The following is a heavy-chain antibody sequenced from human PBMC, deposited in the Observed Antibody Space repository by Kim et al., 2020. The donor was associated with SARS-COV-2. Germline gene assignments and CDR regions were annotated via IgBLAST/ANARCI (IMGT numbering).Heavy chain of an antibody. CDR3: AKCRHHTDNDRGF. D-gene: IGHD2-15*01. Sequence: GGSLRLSCAASGFTFSSYALSWVRQAPGKGLEWVSSIGGSGSVTSYIDSVRGRFTISRDNSKSMLYLQIHSLRAEDTAVYYCAKCRHHTDNDRGFWGQGTLVTVSS. J-gene: IGHJ4*02. CDR1: GFTFSSYA. V-gene: IGHV3-23*01. CDR2: IGGSGSVT.